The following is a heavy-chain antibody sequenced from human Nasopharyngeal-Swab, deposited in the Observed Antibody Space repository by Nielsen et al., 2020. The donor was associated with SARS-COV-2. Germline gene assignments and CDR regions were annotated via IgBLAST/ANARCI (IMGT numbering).Heavy chain of an antibody. D-gene: IGHD6-13*01. V-gene: IGHV3-9*01. CDR3: AKGIAAAGSRCLDY. CDR1: GFTFDDYA. CDR2: ISWNSVSI. Sequence: SPKISCAASGFTFDDYAMHWVRQAPGKGLEWVSGISWNSVSIGYADSVKGRFTISRDNAKNSLYLQMNSLRAEDTALYYCAKGIAAAGSRCLDYWGQGTLVTVSS. J-gene: IGHJ4*02.